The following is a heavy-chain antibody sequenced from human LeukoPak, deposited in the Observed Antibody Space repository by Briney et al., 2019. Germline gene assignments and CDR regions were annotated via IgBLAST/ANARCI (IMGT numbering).Heavy chain of an antibody. CDR1: GGSISRGGYY. CDR3: ARGDYYYYYYMDV. J-gene: IGHJ6*03. V-gene: IGHV4-31*03. CDR2: IYYSGST. Sequence: SETLSLTCTVSGGSISRGGYYWSWVRQHPGRGLEWIEYIYYSGSTYYNPSLKSRVTISVNTSKNQFSLKLSSVTAADTAVYYFARGDYYYYYYMDVWGKGTTVTVSS.